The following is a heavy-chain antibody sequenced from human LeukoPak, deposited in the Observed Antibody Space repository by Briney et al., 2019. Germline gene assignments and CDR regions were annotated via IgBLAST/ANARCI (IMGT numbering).Heavy chain of an antibody. Sequence: GGSLRLSCAASGFTFSNAWMSWVRQGPGKGLEWVGRIKSKTDGGTTDYAAPVKGRFTISRDDSKNTLYLQMNSLKTEDTAVYYCTTELGYCSSTSCPLDYWGQGTLVTVSS. D-gene: IGHD2-2*01. V-gene: IGHV3-15*01. CDR2: IKSKTDGGTT. CDR1: GFTFSNAW. J-gene: IGHJ4*02. CDR3: TTELGYCSSTSCPLDY.